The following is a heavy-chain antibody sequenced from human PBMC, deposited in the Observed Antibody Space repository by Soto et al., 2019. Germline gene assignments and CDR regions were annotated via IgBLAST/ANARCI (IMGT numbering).Heavy chain of an antibody. CDR1: GGTFSSYA. D-gene: IGHD6-13*01. CDR2: IIPIFGTA. J-gene: IGHJ4*02. V-gene: IGHV1-69*13. CDR3: ATSYGNAWYTY. Sequence: ASVKVSCKASGGTFSSYAISWVRQAPGQGLEWMGGIIPIFGTANYAQKFQGRVTITADESTSTAYMELSSLRFEDTAVYYCATSYGNAWYTYWGQGTQVTVSS.